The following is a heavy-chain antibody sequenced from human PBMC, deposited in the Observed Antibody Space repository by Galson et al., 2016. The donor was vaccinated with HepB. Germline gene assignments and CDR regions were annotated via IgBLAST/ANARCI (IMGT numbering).Heavy chain of an antibody. CDR3: AKDLGFLEWLFFDSYYYYGMDV. CDR1: GFTLDHYA. D-gene: IGHD3-3*01. CDR2: ISWNSGSI. V-gene: IGHV3-9*01. J-gene: IGHJ6*02. Sequence: SLRLSCAASGFTLDHYAMHWVRQAPGKGLEWVSGISWNSGSIGYADSVKGRFTISRDNAKNSLYLQMNSLRAGDTAVYYCAKDLGFLEWLFFDSYYYYGMDVWCQGTTVTVSS.